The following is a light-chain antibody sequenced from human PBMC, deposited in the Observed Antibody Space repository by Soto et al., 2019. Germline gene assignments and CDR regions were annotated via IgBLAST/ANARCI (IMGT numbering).Light chain of an antibody. CDR1: SSDVGGYNY. CDR2: EVS. V-gene: IGLV2-8*01. Sequence: QSVLTQPPSASGSPGQSVTISCTGTSSDVGGYNYVSWYQQHPGKAPKPMIYEVSKRPSGVPDRFSGSKSGNTASLTVSGLQAEDEADYYCSSYAGSNNFEVFGTGTKVTVL. CDR3: SSYAGSNNFEV. J-gene: IGLJ1*01.